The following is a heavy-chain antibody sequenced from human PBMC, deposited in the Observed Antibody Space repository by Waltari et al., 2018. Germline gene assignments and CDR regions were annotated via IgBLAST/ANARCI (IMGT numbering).Heavy chain of an antibody. CDR2: INHSGST. CDR1: GGSFSGYY. CDR3: ARLPDISVFDP. D-gene: IGHD2-15*01. J-gene: IGHJ5*02. Sequence: QVQLQQWGAGLLKPSETLSLTCAVYGGSFSGYYWSWIRQPPGKGLEWIGEINHSGSTYYNPSLKSRVTISVDTSKNQFSLKLSSVTAADTAVYYCARLPDISVFDPWGQGTLVTVSS. V-gene: IGHV4-34*01.